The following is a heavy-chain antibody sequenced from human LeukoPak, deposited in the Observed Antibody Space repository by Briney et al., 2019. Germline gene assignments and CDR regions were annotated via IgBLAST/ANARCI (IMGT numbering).Heavy chain of an antibody. D-gene: IGHD3-22*01. Sequence: SETLSLTCAVYGGSFSGYYWSWIRQPPGKGLEWIGEINHSGSTNYNPSLKSRVTISVDTSKNQFSLKLSSVTAADTAVYYCARGQAPYYYDSSGYVDYWGQGTLVTVSS. CDR3: ARGQAPYYYDSSGYVDY. CDR2: INHSGST. V-gene: IGHV4-34*01. J-gene: IGHJ4*02. CDR1: GGSFSGYY.